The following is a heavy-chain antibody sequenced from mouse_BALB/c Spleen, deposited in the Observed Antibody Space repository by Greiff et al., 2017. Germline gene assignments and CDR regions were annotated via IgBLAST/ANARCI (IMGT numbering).Heavy chain of an antibody. CDR2: ISSGGGST. D-gene: IGHD2-3*01. V-gene: IGHV5-12-1*01. Sequence: EVQLVESGGGLVKPGGSLKLSCAASGFAFSSYDMSWVRQTPEKRLEWVAYISSGGGSTYYPDTVKGRFTISRDNAKNTLYLQMSSLKSEDTAMYYCARHKPSIYDGYYYYAMDYWGQGTSVTVSS. CDR1: GFAFSSYD. CDR3: ARHKPSIYDGYYYYAMDY. J-gene: IGHJ4*01.